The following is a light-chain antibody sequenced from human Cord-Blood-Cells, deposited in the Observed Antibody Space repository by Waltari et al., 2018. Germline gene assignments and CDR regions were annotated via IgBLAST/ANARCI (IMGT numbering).Light chain of an antibody. V-gene: IGKV1-5*01. Sequence: DIQMTQSPSTLSASVGDRVTITCRASQSISSWLAWYQQNPGKAPKLLIYDASSLESGVPARFSGSGSGTEFTLTISSLQPDDFATYCCKQYNSYWTFGQGTKVEIK. CDR3: KQYNSYWT. CDR1: QSISSW. J-gene: IGKJ1*01. CDR2: DAS.